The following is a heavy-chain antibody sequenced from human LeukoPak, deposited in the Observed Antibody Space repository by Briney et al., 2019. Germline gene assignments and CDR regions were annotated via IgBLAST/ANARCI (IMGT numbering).Heavy chain of an antibody. CDR2: IMSDGRST. J-gene: IGHJ4*02. D-gene: IGHD5-24*01. CDR1: GFIFDDYA. Sequence: GGSLRLSCAVSGFIFDDYAMHWVRQAPGKGLVWVSRIMSDGRSTYADSVKGRFTISRDTAKNTLYLQMNSLRAEDTAVYYCARDSQFIGPLYWGQGTLVTVSS. CDR3: ARDSQFIGPLY. V-gene: IGHV3-74*01.